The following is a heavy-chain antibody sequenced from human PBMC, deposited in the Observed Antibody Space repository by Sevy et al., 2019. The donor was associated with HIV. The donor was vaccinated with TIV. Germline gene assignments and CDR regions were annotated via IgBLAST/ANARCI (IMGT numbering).Heavy chain of an antibody. CDR2: ISSSSSYT. D-gene: IGHD3-22*01. J-gene: IGHJ4*02. CDR3: ASASSAGEYYYDSSGYHPFDY. V-gene: IGHV3-11*06. Sequence: GGSLRLSCAASGFTFSDYYMSWIRQAPGKGLEWVSYISSSSSYTNYADSVKGRFTISRVNAKNSLYLQMNSLRAEDTAVYYCASASSAGEYYYDSSGYHPFDYWGQGTLVTVSS. CDR1: GFTFSDYY.